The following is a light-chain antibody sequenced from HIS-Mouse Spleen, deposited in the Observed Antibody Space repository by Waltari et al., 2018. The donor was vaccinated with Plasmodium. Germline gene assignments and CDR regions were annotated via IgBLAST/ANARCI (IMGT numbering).Light chain of an antibody. V-gene: IGKV3-15*01. CDR2: VAS. CDR1: QSVSSN. Sequence: EIVMTQSPATLSVSPGERATLSCRASQSVSSNLAWYQQKPGQGPRPLIYVASTRATGIPARFSGSGSGTEFTLTISSLQSEDFAVYYCQQYNNWSFTFGPGTKVDIK. J-gene: IGKJ3*01. CDR3: QQYNNWSFT.